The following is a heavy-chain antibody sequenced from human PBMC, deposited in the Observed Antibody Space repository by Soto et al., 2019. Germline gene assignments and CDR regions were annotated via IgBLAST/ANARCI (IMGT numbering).Heavy chain of an antibody. Sequence: GSLRLSCAASGFTFSSYWMHWVRQAPGKGLVWVSRINSDGSSTSYADSVKGRFTISRDNAKNTLYLQMNSLRAEDTAAYYCARIQSSSWYYGMDVWGQGTTVTVSS. CDR2: INSDGSST. D-gene: IGHD6-13*01. J-gene: IGHJ6*02. V-gene: IGHV3-74*01. CDR3: ARIQSSSWYYGMDV. CDR1: GFTFSSYW.